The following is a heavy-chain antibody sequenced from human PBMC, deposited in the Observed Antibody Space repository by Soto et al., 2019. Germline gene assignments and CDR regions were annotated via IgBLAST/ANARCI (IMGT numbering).Heavy chain of an antibody. CDR1: GFTFSTYE. V-gene: IGHV3-48*03. Sequence: GGSLRLSCVGSGFTFSTYEMHWVRQAPGKGLEWVSYISSGGSTIFYGESVKGRFTVSRDNDRSSLYLQMNSLRVEDSGVYYCARIGTVLTPDDSWGQGTLVTVSS. CDR2: ISSGGSTI. CDR3: ARIGTVLTPDDS. J-gene: IGHJ4*02. D-gene: IGHD2-21*02.